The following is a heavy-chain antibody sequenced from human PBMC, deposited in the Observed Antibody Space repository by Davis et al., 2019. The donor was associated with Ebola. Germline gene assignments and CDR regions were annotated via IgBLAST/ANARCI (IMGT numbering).Heavy chain of an antibody. CDR2: ISGSGGST. D-gene: IGHD2-15*01. Sequence: GESLKISCAASGFTFSSYAMSWVRQAPGKGLEWVSAISGSGGSTYYADSVKGRFTISRDNSKNTLYLQMNSLRAEDTAVYYCAKAPFCGGGSCYLLDYWGQGTLVTVSS. V-gene: IGHV3-23*01. CDR1: GFTFSSYA. J-gene: IGHJ4*02. CDR3: AKAPFCGGGSCYLLDY.